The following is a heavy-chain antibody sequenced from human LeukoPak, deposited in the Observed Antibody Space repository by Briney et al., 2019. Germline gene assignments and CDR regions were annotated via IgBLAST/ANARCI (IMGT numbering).Heavy chain of an antibody. CDR1: GGSISSYY. CDR3: ARLNLGYCSSTSCYPRGYYYYYGMDV. J-gene: IGHJ6*02. V-gene: IGHV4-59*08. Sequence: SETLSLTCTVSGGSISSYYWSWIRQPAGKGLEWIGYIYYSGSTNYNPSLKSRVTISVDTSKNQFSLKLSSVTAADTAVYYCARLNLGYCSSTSCYPRGYYYYYGMDVWGQGTTVTVSS. D-gene: IGHD2-2*01. CDR2: IYYSGST.